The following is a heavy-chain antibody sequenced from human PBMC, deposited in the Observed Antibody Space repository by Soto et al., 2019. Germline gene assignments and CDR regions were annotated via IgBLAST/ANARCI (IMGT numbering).Heavy chain of an antibody. Sequence: QITLKESGPTLVKPTQTLTLTCTFSGFSLSTRGVGVGWIRQPPGKALEWLALIYWDDDKRYSPSLKTRLTITDDTSNTLVVITMTHMDPVDTATYSCAHIGVSRWFDFWGQGTLVTVSS. CDR2: IYWDDDK. CDR1: GFSLSTRGVG. D-gene: IGHD6-13*01. V-gene: IGHV2-5*02. CDR3: AHIGVSRWFDF. J-gene: IGHJ4*02.